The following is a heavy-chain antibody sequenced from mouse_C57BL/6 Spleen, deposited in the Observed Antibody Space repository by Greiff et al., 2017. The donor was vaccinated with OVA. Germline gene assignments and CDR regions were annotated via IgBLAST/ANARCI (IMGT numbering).Heavy chain of an antibody. D-gene: IGHD2-4*01. CDR1: GYTFTDYN. CDR3: ARYYDYDVGAMDY. Sequence: EVQLQQSGPELVKPGASVKMSCKASGYTFTDYNMHWVKQSHGKSLEWIGYINPNNGGTSYNQKFKGKATLTVNKSSSTAYMELRSLTSEDSAVYYCARYYDYDVGAMDYWGQGTSVTVSS. CDR2: INPNNGGT. J-gene: IGHJ4*01. V-gene: IGHV1-22*01.